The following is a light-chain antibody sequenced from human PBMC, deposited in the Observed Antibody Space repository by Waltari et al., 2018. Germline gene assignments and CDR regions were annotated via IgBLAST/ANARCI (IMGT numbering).Light chain of an antibody. Sequence: SYELTQTPSVSVSPGQTARITCSGHELPRKYAYWFQQKSGQAPQLVIYEDTKRPSGIPERFSGSSSGTVATLTITGAQVDDEADYYCYSSDSTGLRVFGGGTTVVVL. J-gene: IGLJ1*01. V-gene: IGLV3-10*01. CDR3: YSSDSTGLRV. CDR1: ELPRKY. CDR2: EDT.